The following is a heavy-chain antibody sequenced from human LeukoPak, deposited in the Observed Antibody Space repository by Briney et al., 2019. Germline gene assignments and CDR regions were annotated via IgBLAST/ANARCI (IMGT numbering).Heavy chain of an antibody. J-gene: IGHJ4*02. CDR3: ARVGSGYYTDY. D-gene: IGHD3-3*01. CDR1: GFTVSSNY. Sequence: PGGSLRLSCAASGFTVSSNYVSWVRQAPGKGLEWVSVIYSGGSTYYADSVKGRFTISRDNSKNTLYLQMGSLRAEDMAVYYCARVGSGYYTDYWGQGTLVTVSS. CDR2: IYSGGST. V-gene: IGHV3-53*05.